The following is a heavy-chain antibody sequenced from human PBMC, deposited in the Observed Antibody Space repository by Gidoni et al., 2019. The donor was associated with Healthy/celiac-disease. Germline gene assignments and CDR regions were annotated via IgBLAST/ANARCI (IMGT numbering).Heavy chain of an antibody. CDR1: GGSFRGYY. V-gene: IGHV4-34*01. Sequence: QVQLQQWGAGLLKPSETLSLTCAVYGGSFRGYYWSWIRQPPGKGLEWIGEINHSGSTNYNPSLKSRVTISVDTSKNQFSLKLSSVTAADTAVYYCARRPHYYDSSGYYYFGLWIDYWGQGTLVTVSS. J-gene: IGHJ4*02. D-gene: IGHD3-22*01. CDR2: INHSGST. CDR3: ARRPHYYDSSGYYYFGLWIDY.